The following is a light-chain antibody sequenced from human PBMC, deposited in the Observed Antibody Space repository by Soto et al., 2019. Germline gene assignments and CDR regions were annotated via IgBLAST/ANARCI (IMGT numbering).Light chain of an antibody. V-gene: IGKV3-20*01. J-gene: IGKJ1*01. CDR1: QSVSSSF. Sequence: EIVLTQSPGTLSSSPGERATLSCRASQSVSSSFLAWYQQKPGQAPRLLIYASSPRATGIPDRFSGSGSVTDLTLTISRLEPEDFAVYYCQQYATSQTFGQGTKVESK. CDR3: QQYATSQT. CDR2: ASS.